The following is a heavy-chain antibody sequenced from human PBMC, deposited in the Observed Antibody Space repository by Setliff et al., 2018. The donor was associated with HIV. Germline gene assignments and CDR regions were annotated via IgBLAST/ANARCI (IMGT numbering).Heavy chain of an antibody. CDR2: ITDSGNT. Sequence: SETLSLTCNVSGASISSYYWTWIRQSPGNRLEWLGYITDSGNTNYNPSLRRRVTISVDTSKNQFSLKLSYVTAADTAVYYCAREEWELLDYWGQGTLVTVSS. J-gene: IGHJ4*02. V-gene: IGHV4-59*01. CDR1: GASISSYY. D-gene: IGHD1-26*01. CDR3: AREEWELLDY.